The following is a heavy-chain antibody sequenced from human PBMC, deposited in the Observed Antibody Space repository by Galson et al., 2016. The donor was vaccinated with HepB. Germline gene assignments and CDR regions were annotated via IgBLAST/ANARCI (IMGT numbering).Heavy chain of an antibody. J-gene: IGHJ6*02. Sequence: SLRLCCAASGFSFNSYGMHWVRQAPDKGLEWVAFIWHDGSNKYYADSVKGRFTISRDNSKNTLYLQMNNLRAEDTAVYHCAKDPSSGWYKYYHGMDVWGQGTTVTVSS. CDR3: AKDPSSGWYKYYHGMDV. D-gene: IGHD6-19*01. CDR1: GFSFNSYG. CDR2: IWHDGSNK. V-gene: IGHV3-33*06.